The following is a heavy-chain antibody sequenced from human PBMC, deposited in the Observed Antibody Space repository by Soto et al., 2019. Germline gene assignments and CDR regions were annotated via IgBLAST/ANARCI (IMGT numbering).Heavy chain of an antibody. V-gene: IGHV4-59*01. CDR3: ARGGLGSYFFDY. CDR2: IYYSGST. J-gene: IGHJ4*02. D-gene: IGHD1-26*01. CDR1: GGSISSYY. Sequence: SETLSLTCTVSGGSISSYYWSWIRQPPGKGLEWIGYIYYSGSTNYNPSLKSRVTISVDTSKDQFSLKLSSVTAADTAVYYCARGGLGSYFFDYWGQGTLVTV.